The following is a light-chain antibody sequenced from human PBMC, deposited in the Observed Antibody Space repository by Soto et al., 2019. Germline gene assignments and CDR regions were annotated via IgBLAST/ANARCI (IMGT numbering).Light chain of an antibody. CDR2: DNS. Sequence: QSVLTQPPSVSGAQGQRVTISCTGSSSNIGAGYDVHWYQQLPGTAPKLLIYDNSNRPSGVPDRFSGSKSGTSASLAITGLQAEDEADYYCQSYDSSLSGSVFGGGTKLTVL. CDR1: SSNIGAGYD. CDR3: QSYDSSLSGSV. J-gene: IGLJ2*01. V-gene: IGLV1-40*01.